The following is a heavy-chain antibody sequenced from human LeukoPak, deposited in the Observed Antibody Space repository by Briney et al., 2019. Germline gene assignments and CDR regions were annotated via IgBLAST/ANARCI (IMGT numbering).Heavy chain of an antibody. J-gene: IGHJ4*02. D-gene: IGHD3-3*01. CDR1: GGTFSSYA. CDR3: ATPGLDYDFWSGSFQGDY. Sequence: GASVKVSCKASGGTFSSYAISWVRQAPGQGLEWMGRIIPIFGIANYAQKFQGRVTITADESTSTAYMELSSLRTEDTAVYYCATPGLDYDFWSGSFQGDYWGQGTLVTVSS. CDR2: IIPIFGIA. V-gene: IGHV1-69*13.